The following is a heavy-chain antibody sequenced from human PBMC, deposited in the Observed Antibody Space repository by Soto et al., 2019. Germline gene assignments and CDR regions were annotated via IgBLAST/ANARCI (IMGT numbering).Heavy chain of an antibody. CDR3: ARLLHLPDAFDI. D-gene: IGHD3-3*02. Sequence: GESLKISWKGAGYSFTSYWIIWVRQMPGKGLGWMXXIXXSXSXXXYXXPFQGHVTIPADKSISTAYLQWSSLKASDTAMYYCARLLHLPDAFDIWGQGTMVTVSS. V-gene: IGHV5-10-1*01. CDR1: GYSFTSYW. CDR2: IXXSXSXX. J-gene: IGHJ3*02.